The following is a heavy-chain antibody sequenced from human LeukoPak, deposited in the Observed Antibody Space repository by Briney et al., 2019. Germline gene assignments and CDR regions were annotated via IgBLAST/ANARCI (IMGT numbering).Heavy chain of an antibody. CDR1: GFTFSNYW. J-gene: IGHJ6*03. D-gene: IGHD3-9*01. CDR2: ISSSGSTI. CDR3: ARSGNLRLVQPYYMDV. Sequence: EPGGSLRLSCTASGFTFSNYWMSWVRQAPGKGLEWVSYISSSGSTIYYADSVKGRFTISRDNAKNSLYLQMNSLRAEDTALYHCARSGNLRLVQPYYMDVWGKGTTVTISS. V-gene: IGHV3-48*04.